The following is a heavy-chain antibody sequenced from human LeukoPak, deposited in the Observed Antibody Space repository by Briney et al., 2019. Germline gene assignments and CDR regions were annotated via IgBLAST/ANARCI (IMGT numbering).Heavy chain of an antibody. J-gene: IGHJ6*03. CDR2: ISSSGSTI. CDR3: ARVPAGGYCSGGSCYVHYYYMDV. CDR1: GFTFSDYY. V-gene: IGHV3-11*01. D-gene: IGHD2-15*01. Sequence: GGSLRLSCAASGFTFSDYYMSWIRQAPGKGLEWVSYISSSGSTIYYADSVKGRFTISRDNAKNSLYLQMNSLRAEDTALYYCARVPAGGYCSGGSCYVHYYYMDVWGKGTTVTVSS.